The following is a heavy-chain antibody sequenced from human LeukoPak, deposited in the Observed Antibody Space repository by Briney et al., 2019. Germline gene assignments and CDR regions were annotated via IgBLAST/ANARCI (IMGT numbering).Heavy chain of an antibody. CDR2: IRSSSSYI. V-gene: IGHV3-21*01. J-gene: IGHJ3*02. D-gene: IGHD4-23*01. Sequence: GGSLRLSCAASGFTFSSYSMNWVRQASGKGLEWVSSIRSSSSYIYYADSVKGRFTISRDNAKNSLYLQMNTLRAEDTAVYYCARDPAGGGNSGDAFDIWGQGTMVTVSS. CDR1: GFTFSSYS. CDR3: ARDPAGGGNSGDAFDI.